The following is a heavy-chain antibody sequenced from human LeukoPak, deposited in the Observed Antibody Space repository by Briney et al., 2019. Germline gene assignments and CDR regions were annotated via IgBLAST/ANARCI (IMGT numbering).Heavy chain of an antibody. V-gene: IGHV3-30-3*01. Sequence: GRSLRLSCAASGFTFSSYGMHWVRQAPGKGLEWVAVISHDGSNKYYAYSVQDRFTISRDNSKNTLYLEINSSRAEDTAVYCCVRDPPFGELLSCFDYWGLGTLVTVSS. J-gene: IGHJ4*02. D-gene: IGHD3-10*01. CDR3: VRDPPFGELLSCFDY. CDR1: GFTFSSYG. CDR2: ISHDGSNK.